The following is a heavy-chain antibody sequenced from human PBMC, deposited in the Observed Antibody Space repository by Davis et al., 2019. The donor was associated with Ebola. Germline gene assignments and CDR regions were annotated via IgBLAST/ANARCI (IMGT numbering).Heavy chain of an antibody. V-gene: IGHV5-51*01. D-gene: IGHD6-6*01. Sequence: GESLKISCKGSGYSVTSYWIGWVRQLPGKGLEWMGSIYAGDSDTRYSPSFQGQVTISADKSISTAYLQWSSLKASDTAMYYCARQGTPYSSSSSYYYYYGMDVWGQGTTVTVSS. CDR2: IYAGDSDT. CDR3: ARQGTPYSSSSSYYYYYGMDV. CDR1: GYSVTSYW. J-gene: IGHJ6*02.